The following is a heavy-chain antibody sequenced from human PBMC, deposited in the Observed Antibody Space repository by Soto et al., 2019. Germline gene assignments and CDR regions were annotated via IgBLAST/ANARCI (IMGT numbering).Heavy chain of an antibody. J-gene: IGHJ6*02. Sequence: AAVKVSCKASGYSLRSNYIHWVRQAPGQWLEWLGWINPNSSGTVYAQKFQGRVTMTRDTSLTTVYMQLNRLTADDTAVYYCARDLIVDGPDNYAMDVWGQGTTVTVS. CDR1: GYSLRSNY. CDR3: ARDLIVDGPDNYAMDV. V-gene: IGHV1-2*02. D-gene: IGHD3-22*01. CDR2: INPNSSGT.